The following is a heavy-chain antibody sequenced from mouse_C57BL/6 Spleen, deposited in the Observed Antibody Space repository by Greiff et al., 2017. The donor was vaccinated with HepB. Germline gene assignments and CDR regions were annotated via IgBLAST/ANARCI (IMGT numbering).Heavy chain of an antibody. CDR1: GFTFSNYW. J-gene: IGHJ3*01. CDR3: TVVTSWFSY. Sequence: EVKVEESGGGLVQPGGSMKLSCVASGFTFSNYWMNWVRQSPEKGLEWVAQIRLKTDNHETHYAGSVKGRFTISRDDSKSRVYLQMNNLRAEDTGIYYGTVVTSWFSYWGQGTLVTV. V-gene: IGHV6-3*01. CDR2: IRLKTDNHET. D-gene: IGHD2-2*01.